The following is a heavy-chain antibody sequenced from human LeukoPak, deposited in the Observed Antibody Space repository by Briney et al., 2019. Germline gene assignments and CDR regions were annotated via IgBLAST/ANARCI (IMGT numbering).Heavy chain of an antibody. CDR2: ISGSGGSA. V-gene: IGHV3-23*01. J-gene: IGHJ5*02. D-gene: IGHD6-13*01. CDR1: GFTFSSYA. Sequence: PGGSLRLSCAASGFTFSSYAMSWVRQAPGKGLEWVSAISGSGGSAYYADSVKGRFTISRDNSKNTLYLQMNSLRAEGTAVYYCAKDGSSWDLNWFDPWGQGTLVTVYS. CDR3: AKDGSSWDLNWFDP.